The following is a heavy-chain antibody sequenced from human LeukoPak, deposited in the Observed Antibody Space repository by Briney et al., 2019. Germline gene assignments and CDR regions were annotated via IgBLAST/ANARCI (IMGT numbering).Heavy chain of an antibody. Sequence: ASVTVSCKPSGYTFTNYGISWVRQAPGQGLEWMGWISAYNGNTNYAQKLQGRVTMTTDTSTSTAYMELRSLRSDDTAVYYCARLRGAIVGAKDQNWFDPWGQGTLVTVSS. D-gene: IGHD1-26*01. CDR3: ARLRGAIVGAKDQNWFDP. V-gene: IGHV1-18*01. CDR1: GYTFTNYG. J-gene: IGHJ5*02. CDR2: ISAYNGNT.